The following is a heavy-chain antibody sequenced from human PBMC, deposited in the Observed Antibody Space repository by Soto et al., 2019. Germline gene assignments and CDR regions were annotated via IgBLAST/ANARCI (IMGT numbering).Heavy chain of an antibody. V-gene: IGHV1-2*04. D-gene: IGHD5-12*01. CDR3: ARESGGATATLDYYYCYMDV. Sequence: QVQLVQSGAEVKGPGASVTVSCRSSGDTFNDYYIHWVRQAPGQGLEWMGWINPNGGVAKYAQKFQSWVSMTRDTSIRTVYMQLSRLRSDDTAVYYCARESGGATATLDYYYCYMDVWGTGTTVTVSS. CDR1: GDTFNDYY. CDR2: INPNGGVA. J-gene: IGHJ6*03.